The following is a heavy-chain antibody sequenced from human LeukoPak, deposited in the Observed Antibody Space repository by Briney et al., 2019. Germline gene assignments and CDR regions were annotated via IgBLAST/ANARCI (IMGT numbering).Heavy chain of an antibody. V-gene: IGHV3-7*01. CDR3: AKEYIGSGSDY. D-gene: IGHD5-12*01. CDR1: GVCISGHW. CDR2: IKHDGSEE. Sequence: GGSLRLSCVDPGVCISGHWMNWVRQAPGQGLEWVANIKHDGSEEYYVDSVKGRFTISRDNAKNSLYLQMNSLRAEDTAVYYCAKEYIGSGSDYWGQGTLVTVSS. J-gene: IGHJ4*02.